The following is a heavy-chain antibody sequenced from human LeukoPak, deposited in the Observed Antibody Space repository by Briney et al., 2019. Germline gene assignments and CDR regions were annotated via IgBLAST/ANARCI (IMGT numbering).Heavy chain of an antibody. V-gene: IGHV4-34*01. D-gene: IGHD2-2*01. Sequence: SETLSLTCAVYGGSFSGYYWSWIRQPPGKGLEWIGEINHSGSTNYNPSLKSRVTISVDTSKNQFSLKLSSVTAADTAVYYCARAHYQLPSYYYYYMDVWGKGTTVTVSS. CDR3: ARAHYQLPSYYYYYMDV. J-gene: IGHJ6*03. CDR1: GGSFSGYY. CDR2: INHSGST.